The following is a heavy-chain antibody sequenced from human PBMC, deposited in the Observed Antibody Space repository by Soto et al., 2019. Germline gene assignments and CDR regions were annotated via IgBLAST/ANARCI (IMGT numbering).Heavy chain of an antibody. CDR2: IIPILGTG. CDR1: GGTFPTDT. CDR3: ASEEGSYNMGTFPFYYLDV. D-gene: IGHD3-10*01. Sequence: QVQLVQSGPEVKKSGSSVKVSCKLSGGTFPTDTISWLRRAPGQGHEWMGRIIPILGTGNYAQKFQGRVTIPEDKSTNTGYMELSSLTSEDTAVYYCASEEGSYNMGTFPFYYLDVWGNGTTVTVSS. J-gene: IGHJ6*03. V-gene: IGHV1-69*08.